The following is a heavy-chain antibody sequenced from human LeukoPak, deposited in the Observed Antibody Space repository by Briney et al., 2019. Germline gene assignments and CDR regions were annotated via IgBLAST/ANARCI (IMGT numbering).Heavy chain of an antibody. J-gene: IGHJ4*02. D-gene: IGHD3-22*01. Sequence: PGGSLRLSCAASGFTFSSYGMHWVRQAPGKGLEWVAVISYDGSNKYYADSVKGRFTISRDNSKNTLYLQMNSLRAEDTAVYYCAAPNYYDSSGSPRGQGTLVTVSS. CDR2: ISYDGSNK. V-gene: IGHV3-30*03. CDR3: AAPNYYDSSGSP. CDR1: GFTFSSYG.